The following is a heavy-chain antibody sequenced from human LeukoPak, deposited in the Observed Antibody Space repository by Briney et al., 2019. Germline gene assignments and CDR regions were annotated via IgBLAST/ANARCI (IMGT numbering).Heavy chain of an antibody. CDR3: ARMGQRPWWFDP. CDR2: ISSGSYTI. Sequence: GGSLRLSCAASGFTFSSYSMNWVRQAPGKGLEWLSYISSGSYTIYYADSVKGRFTISRDNAKNSLYLQMNSLRAEDTAVYYCARMGQRPWWFDPWGQGTLVTVSS. V-gene: IGHV3-48*04. D-gene: IGHD2-2*01. CDR1: GFTFSSYS. J-gene: IGHJ5*02.